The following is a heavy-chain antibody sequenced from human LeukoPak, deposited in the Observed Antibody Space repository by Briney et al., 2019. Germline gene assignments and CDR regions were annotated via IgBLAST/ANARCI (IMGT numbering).Heavy chain of an antibody. CDR1: EYTFTGYS. J-gene: IGHJ4*02. CDR2: INPSAGST. CDR3: ARPRVERYYDRSGSFDY. V-gene: IGHV1-46*01. D-gene: IGHD3-22*01. Sequence: ASVKVSCKASEYTFTGYSMNWVRQAPGQGLEWIGWINPSAGSTTYAQKFQGRVTMTRDTSTSTVYMELSSLRSDDTAVYYCARPRVERYYDRSGSFDYWGQGTLVTVSS.